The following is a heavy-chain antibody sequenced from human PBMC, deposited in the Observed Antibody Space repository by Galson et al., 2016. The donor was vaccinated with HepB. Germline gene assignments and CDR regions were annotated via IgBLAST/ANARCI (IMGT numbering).Heavy chain of an antibody. D-gene: IGHD3-16*01. CDR3: AKETYDDYEGHYCFNF. J-gene: IGHJ4*02. Sequence: SLRLSCAASGFSLSGYSMNWVRQAPGKGLEWVASITCGGTNKYYADSVKGRVTISRDNAKSTVYLQMDSLKVEDTAVYYCAKETYDDYEGHYCFNFWGQGTQVTVSS. CDR1: GFSLSGYS. CDR2: ITCGGTNK. V-gene: IGHV3-21*06.